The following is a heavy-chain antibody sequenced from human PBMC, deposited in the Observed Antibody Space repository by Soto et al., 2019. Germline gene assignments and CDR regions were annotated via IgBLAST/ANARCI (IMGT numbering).Heavy chain of an antibody. Sequence: SCKASGGTFSIHWIPRLRLMPEKGLGWIGNIDLVASQTHYSPSFQGQVTLSADKSINTSFLQWATLRASDTAIYYCARINFGAVTSFSWFGTWGPRTLGTGSS. CDR3: ARINFGAVTSFSWFGT. CDR2: IDLVASQT. V-gene: IGHV5-10-1*04. D-gene: IGHD3-3*01. CDR1: GGTFSIHW. J-gene: IGHJ5*02.